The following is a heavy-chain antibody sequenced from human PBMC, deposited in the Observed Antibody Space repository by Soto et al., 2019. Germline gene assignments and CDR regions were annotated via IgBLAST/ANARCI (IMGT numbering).Heavy chain of an antibody. CDR2: IYYSGST. Sequence: QVQLQESGPGLVKPSQTLSLTCTVSGGSISGGDYYWSWLRQPPGKGLAWIGYIYYSGSTYYNPSLKIRVTISLDTSKNQFSLRLSSVTAADTAVYYCARENTFGWFDPWGQGTLVTVSS. CDR1: GGSISGGDYY. J-gene: IGHJ5*02. CDR3: ARENTFGWFDP. D-gene: IGHD3-10*01. V-gene: IGHV4-30-4*01.